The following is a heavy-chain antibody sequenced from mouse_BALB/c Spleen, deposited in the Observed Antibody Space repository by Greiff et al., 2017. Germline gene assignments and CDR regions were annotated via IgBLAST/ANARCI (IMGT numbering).Heavy chain of an antibody. D-gene: IGHD1-1*01. CDR1: GFTFSSYA. Sequence: EVQLQESGGGLVKPGGSLKLSCAASGFTFSSYAMSWVRQTPEKRLEWVASISSGGSTYYPDSVKGRFTISRDNARNILYLQMSSLRSEDTAMYYCARGMVLPSYWYFDVWGAGTTVTVSS. J-gene: IGHJ1*01. CDR3: ARGMVLPSYWYFDV. V-gene: IGHV5-6-5*01. CDR2: ISSGGST.